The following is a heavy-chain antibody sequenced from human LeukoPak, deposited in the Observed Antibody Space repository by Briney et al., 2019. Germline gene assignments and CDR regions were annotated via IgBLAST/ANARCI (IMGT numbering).Heavy chain of an antibody. CDR1: GDSVSSNSAA. CDR2: TYYRSKWYS. D-gene: IGHD5-18*01. Sequence: SQTLSLTCVISGDSVSSNSAAWNWIRQSPSRGLEWLGRTYYRSKWYSYSAVSVKSRIIINPDTSKNQFSLQLNSVTPEDTAVYYCAGGVDTDLHYWGQGTLVTVSS. V-gene: IGHV6-1*01. CDR3: AGGVDTDLHY. J-gene: IGHJ4*02.